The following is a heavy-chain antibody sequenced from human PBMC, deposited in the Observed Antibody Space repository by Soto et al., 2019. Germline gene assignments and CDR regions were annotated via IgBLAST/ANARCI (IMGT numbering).Heavy chain of an antibody. CDR3: VQTTGWPGFDF. Sequence: EVQLVESGGGLIQPGGALRLPCAAPGVAGSSKYITWGRQAPGKGLEWVSVIYGGGTTYYADSVKGRFTISRDTSKNTLYLQMNSLRAEDTAVYYCVQTTGWPGFDFWGQGTLVTVSS. J-gene: IGHJ4*02. D-gene: IGHD6-19*01. V-gene: IGHV3-53*01. CDR1: GVAGSSKY. CDR2: IYGGGTT.